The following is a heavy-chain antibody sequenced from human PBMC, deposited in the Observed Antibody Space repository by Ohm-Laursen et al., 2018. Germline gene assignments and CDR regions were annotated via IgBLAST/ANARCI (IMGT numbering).Heavy chain of an antibody. V-gene: IGHV3-23*01. CDR1: GFTFSSYA. D-gene: IGHD3-22*01. CDR3: AREGLAHYDSSGYYSY. CDR2: ISGSGGST. Sequence: GSLRLSCAASGFTFSSYAMSWVRQAPGKGLEWVSGISGSGGSTHYADSVKGRFTISRDNSKNTLYLQMNSLRAEDTAVYYCAREGLAHYDSSGYYSYWGQGTLVTVSS. J-gene: IGHJ4*02.